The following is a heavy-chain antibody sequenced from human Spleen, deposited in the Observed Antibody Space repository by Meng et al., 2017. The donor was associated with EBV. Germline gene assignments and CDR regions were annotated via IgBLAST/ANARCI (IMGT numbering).Heavy chain of an antibody. CDR2: INPNSGVT. J-gene: IGHJ4*02. Sequence: GRPLPFVSEGKIPRVSVQVSCKASGYTFTVFYCHWRRQAPGQGLEWMGRINPNSGVTDYAQKFQGRVTMTRDTSISTAYMELNSLTSDDTAVYYCARDRAVGSTLFSFDQWGQGTLVTVSS. D-gene: IGHD1-26*01. CDR3: ARDRAVGSTLFSFDQ. V-gene: IGHV1-2*06. CDR1: GYTFTVFY.